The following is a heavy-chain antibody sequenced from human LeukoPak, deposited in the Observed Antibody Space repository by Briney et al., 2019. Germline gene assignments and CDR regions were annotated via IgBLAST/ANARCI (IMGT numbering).Heavy chain of an antibody. J-gene: IGHJ4*02. CDR1: GGSISSYF. V-gene: IGHV4-59*01. CDR3: ARGAGNFDY. Sequence: PSETLSLTCTVSGGSISSYFWSWIRQPPGKGLEWIGYIYYSGSTNYNPSRKSRVTISVDTSKNQFSLRLSSVTAADTAVYYCARGAGNFDYWGQGTLVTVSS. CDR2: IYYSGST. D-gene: IGHD6-19*01.